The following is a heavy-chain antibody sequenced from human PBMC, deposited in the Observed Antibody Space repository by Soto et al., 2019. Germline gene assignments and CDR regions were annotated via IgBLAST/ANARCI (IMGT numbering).Heavy chain of an antibody. Sequence: QVQLVESGGGVVQPGRSLRLSCAASGFTFSTYAMHWVRQAPGKGLEWVAVISYDGSNKYYADSVKGRFTISRDNSKNTLHLQMDSLGAEDTAVYYCGRDLVGGAYDIWGQGTMVTVSS. CDR2: ISYDGSNK. J-gene: IGHJ3*02. D-gene: IGHD2-21*01. CDR3: GRDLVGGAYDI. CDR1: GFTFSTYA. V-gene: IGHV3-30-3*01.